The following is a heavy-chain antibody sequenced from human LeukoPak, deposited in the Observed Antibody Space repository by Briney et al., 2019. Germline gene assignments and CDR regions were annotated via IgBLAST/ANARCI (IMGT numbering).Heavy chain of an antibody. Sequence: SETLSLTCAVYGGSFSGYYWSWIRQPPGKGLEWIGEINHSGSTNYNPSLKSRVTISVDTSKNQFSLKLSSVTAADTAVYYCARLRRGGYNWNDVLYYFDYWGQGTLVTVSS. CDR3: ARLRRGGYNWNDVLYYFDY. CDR2: INHSGST. V-gene: IGHV4-34*01. J-gene: IGHJ4*02. CDR1: GGSFSGYY. D-gene: IGHD1-20*01.